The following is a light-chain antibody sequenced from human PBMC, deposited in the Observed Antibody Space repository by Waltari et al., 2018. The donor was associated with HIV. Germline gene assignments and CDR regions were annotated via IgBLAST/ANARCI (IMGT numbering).Light chain of an antibody. CDR1: SSNIGAGYD. V-gene: IGLV1-40*01. J-gene: IGLJ3*02. Sequence: QSVLTQSPSVSGAPGQRVTISCTGSSSNIGAGYDVHWYQQLPGTAPKLLISGNSSRPSGVPARFSGSKSGTSASLASTGLQAEDEADYYCQSYDSSLSGWVFGGGTKLTVL. CDR2: GNS. CDR3: QSYDSSLSGWV.